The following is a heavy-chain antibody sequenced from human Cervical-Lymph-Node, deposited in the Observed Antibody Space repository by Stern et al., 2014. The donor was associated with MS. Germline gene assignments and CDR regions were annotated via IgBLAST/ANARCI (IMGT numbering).Heavy chain of an antibody. CDR3: ARERQWLALDY. CDR1: GLNVRGND. J-gene: IGHJ4*02. Sequence: EVQLVESGGGLIQPGGSLRLSCAVSGLNVRGNDMAWVRQATGKGLEWVSGIYSGENGKYADSVKGRFTISRDDARSMLYLQMNSLTAEDTAVYFCARERQWLALDYWGQGTRVIVTS. V-gene: IGHV3-53*01. CDR2: IYSGENG. D-gene: IGHD6-19*01.